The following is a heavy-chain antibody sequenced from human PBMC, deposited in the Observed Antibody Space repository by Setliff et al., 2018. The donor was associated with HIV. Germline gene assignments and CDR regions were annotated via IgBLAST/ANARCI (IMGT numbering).Heavy chain of an antibody. V-gene: IGHV3-48*01. D-gene: IGHD1-26*01. CDR1: GFVFSDHS. CDR3: ARDQLRVPERWDFDL. Sequence: GGSLRLSCSASGFVFSDHSFHWVRQAPGGGLEWLSYITATSTTVSYADSVRGRFIIFRDSVTNVLYLQLKNLRVEDTALYYCARDQLRVPERWDFDLWGRGTLGTVS. CDR2: ITATSTTV. J-gene: IGHJ4*02.